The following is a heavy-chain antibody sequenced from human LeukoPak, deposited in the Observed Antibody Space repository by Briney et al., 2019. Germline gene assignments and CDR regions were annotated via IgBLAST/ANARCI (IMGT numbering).Heavy chain of an antibody. CDR2: VYYSGGT. CDR3: ARGSVVPYYDFWSGSYYYYMDV. CDR1: GGSLTYYY. D-gene: IGHD3-3*01. Sequence: PSETLSLTCTVSGGSLTYYYWSWIRQPPGKGLECIGYVYYSGGTNYNPSLKSRVTISVDTSKNQFSLKLTSVTAADTAVYYCARGSVVPYYDFWSGSYYYYMDVWGKGTTVTVSS. V-gene: IGHV4-59*12. J-gene: IGHJ6*03.